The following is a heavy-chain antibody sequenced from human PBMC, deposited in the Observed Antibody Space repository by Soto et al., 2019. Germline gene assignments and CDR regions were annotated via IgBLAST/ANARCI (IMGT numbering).Heavy chain of an antibody. Sequence: PXGSLRLACSASGFTFSTYAMTWVRQAPGKGLEWVSSITGTGGSTYYADSVKGRFTISRDNSKNTLYLQMNSLRAEDTAVYFCAKDRGISRIVVAVLLESWGQGTLVTVYS. V-gene: IGHV3-23*01. J-gene: IGHJ4*02. CDR1: GFTFSTYA. CDR3: AKDRGISRIVVAVLLES. D-gene: IGHD3-22*01. CDR2: ITGTGGST.